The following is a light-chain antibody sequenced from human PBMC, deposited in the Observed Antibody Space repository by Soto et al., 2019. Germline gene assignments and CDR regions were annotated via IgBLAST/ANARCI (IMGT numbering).Light chain of an antibody. CDR1: QSITNR. Sequence: GDRVSITCRASQSITNRLAWYQLKPGKAPKVLIYDALNLESGVPSRFSGSGYGTEFTLTITSLQPDDFAAYYCQHYNSYSSTFGQGTKVDIK. CDR2: DAL. J-gene: IGKJ1*01. V-gene: IGKV1-5*01. CDR3: QHYNSYSST.